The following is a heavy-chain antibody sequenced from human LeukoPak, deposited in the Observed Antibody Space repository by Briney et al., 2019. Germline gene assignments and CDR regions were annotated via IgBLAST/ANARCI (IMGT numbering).Heavy chain of an antibody. CDR3: ASRIGNARFDD. CDR1: GFTFSSYS. D-gene: IGHD1-1*01. J-gene: IGHJ4*02. V-gene: IGHV3-48*04. Sequence: GGSLRLSCAASGFTFSSYSMNWVRQAPGKGLEWVSYISSSSSTIFYADSVRGRFTISRDNAKNSLYLQMNSLRAGDTAVYYCASRIGNARFDDWGRGTLVTVSS. CDR2: ISSSSSTI.